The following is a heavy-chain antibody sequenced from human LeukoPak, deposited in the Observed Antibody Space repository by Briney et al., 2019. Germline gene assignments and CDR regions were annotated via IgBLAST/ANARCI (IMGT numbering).Heavy chain of an antibody. D-gene: IGHD5-18*01. J-gene: IGHJ3*02. Sequence: GGSLRLSCAASGFTFSNAWMSWVCQAPGKGLEWVGRIKSKTDGGTTDYAAPVKGRFTISRDDSKNTLYLQMNSLKTEDTAVYYCLTMDTAMVLKDAFDIWGQGTMVTVSS. CDR1: GFTFSNAW. CDR3: LTMDTAMVLKDAFDI. CDR2: IKSKTDGGTT. V-gene: IGHV3-15*01.